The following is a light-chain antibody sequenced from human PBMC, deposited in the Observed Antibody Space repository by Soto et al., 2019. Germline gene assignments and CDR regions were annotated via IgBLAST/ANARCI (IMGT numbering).Light chain of an antibody. CDR2: GAS. CDR3: QQYSNWPLT. V-gene: IGKV3-15*01. J-gene: IGKJ5*01. CDR1: QSVSIN. Sequence: EIVMTQSPVTLSLSPGERATLFCRASQSVSINLAWYQQNPGQAPRLLIYGASTRAPGVPARFSGSGSGTEFTLPINSLQSEDFALYYCQQYSNWPLTFGQGTRLEIK.